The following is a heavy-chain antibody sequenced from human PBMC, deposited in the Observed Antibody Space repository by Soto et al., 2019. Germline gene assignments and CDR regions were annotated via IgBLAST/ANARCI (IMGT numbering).Heavy chain of an antibody. V-gene: IGHV1-8*01. CDR2: MNPNNGDT. CDR3: ARGIDEGVDY. Sequence: ASVKVSCKASGYTFSSFHINWVRQAPGQGLEWMGWMNPNNGDTDYAQNFQARVTMTRDTSTSTAYMELTSLTFEDTAIYFCARGIDEGVDYWGQGTLVTVSS. CDR1: GYTFSSFH. D-gene: IGHD1-26*01. J-gene: IGHJ4*02.